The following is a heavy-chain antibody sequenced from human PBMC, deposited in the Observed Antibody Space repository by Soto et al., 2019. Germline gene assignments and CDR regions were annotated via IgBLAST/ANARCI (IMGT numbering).Heavy chain of an antibody. D-gene: IGHD3-10*01. CDR3: ARAGFSYGHLLF. V-gene: IGHV4-30-4*01. Sequence: SETLSLTCNVSGGPIKTGDYYWNWIRQPPGKGLEWIGYVFYSGATNYSPSLKSRAAISMDTSKNQFSLSLTSVTAADTAVYYCARAGFSYGHLLFWGQGTTVTVSS. CDR1: GGPIKTGDYY. J-gene: IGHJ6*02. CDR2: VFYSGAT.